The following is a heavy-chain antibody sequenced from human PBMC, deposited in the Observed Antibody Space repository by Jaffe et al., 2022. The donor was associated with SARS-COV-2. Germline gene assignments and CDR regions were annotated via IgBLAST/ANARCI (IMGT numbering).Heavy chain of an antibody. Sequence: EVQLLESGGGLVQPGGSLRLSCAASGFTSSSYAMSWVRQAPGKGLEWVSAISGGGGSTYYADSVKGRFTISRDYSKNTLYLQMNSLRAEDTAVYFCAKGVAVLTGTSFDYWGQGTLVTVSS. CDR1: GFTSSSYA. V-gene: IGHV3-23*01. D-gene: IGHD2-21*02. CDR2: ISGGGGST. CDR3: AKGVAVLTGTSFDY. J-gene: IGHJ4*02.